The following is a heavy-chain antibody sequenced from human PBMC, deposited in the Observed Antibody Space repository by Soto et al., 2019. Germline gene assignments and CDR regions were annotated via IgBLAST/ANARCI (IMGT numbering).Heavy chain of an antibody. J-gene: IGHJ2*01. Sequence: EVQLLESGGGLVQPGGSLRLSCAASGFTFSSYAMSWVRQAPGKGLEWGSAISGSGGSTYYADSVQGRFTISRDNSKNTLYLQMNSLRAEDTAVYYCAKDLYCSGGSCYSGWYFDLWGRGTLVTVSS. D-gene: IGHD2-15*01. V-gene: IGHV3-23*01. CDR1: GFTFSSYA. CDR2: ISGSGGST. CDR3: AKDLYCSGGSCYSGWYFDL.